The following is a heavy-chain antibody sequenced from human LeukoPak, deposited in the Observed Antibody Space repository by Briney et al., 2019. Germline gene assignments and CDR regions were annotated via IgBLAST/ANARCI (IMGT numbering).Heavy chain of an antibody. J-gene: IGHJ1*01. Sequence: PGGSLRLSCAASGFNFGSYAMHWVRQAPGKGLEWVAVIPYDGSYKYYADSVKGRFTISRDNSKNTLYLQMNSLRVEDTAVYYCASHHRIAVVGSEYFQHWGQGTLVTVSS. CDR1: GFNFGSYA. CDR3: ASHHRIAVVGSEYFQH. CDR2: IPYDGSYK. D-gene: IGHD6-19*01. V-gene: IGHV3-30*04.